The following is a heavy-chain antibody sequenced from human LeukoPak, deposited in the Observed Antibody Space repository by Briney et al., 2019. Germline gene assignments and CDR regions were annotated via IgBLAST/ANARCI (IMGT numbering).Heavy chain of an antibody. CDR3: ARAPYDILTGYPPYYFDY. CDR2: IYHSGST. Sequence: SETLSLTCAVSGGSISSSNWWSWVRQPPGKGLEWIGEIYHSGSTNYNPSLKSRVTISVDTSKNQFSLKLSSVTAADTAVYYCARAPYDILTGYPPYYFDYWGQGTLVTVSS. V-gene: IGHV4-4*02. D-gene: IGHD3-9*01. J-gene: IGHJ4*02. CDR1: GGSISSSNW.